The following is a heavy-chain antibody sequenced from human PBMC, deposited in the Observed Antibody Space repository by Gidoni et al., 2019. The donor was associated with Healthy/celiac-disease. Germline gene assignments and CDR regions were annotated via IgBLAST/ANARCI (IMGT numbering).Heavy chain of an antibody. CDR3: ASTADIVVVPASVGWFDP. J-gene: IGHJ5*02. Sequence: QLQLQESGPGLVKPSETLSLTCTVSGGSISSSSYYWGWIRQPPGKGLEWIGSIYYSGSTYYNPSLKSRVTISVDTSKNQFSLKLSSVTAADTAVYYCASTADIVVVPASVGWFDPWGQGTLVTVSS. D-gene: IGHD2-2*01. CDR2: IYYSGST. CDR1: GGSISSSSYY. V-gene: IGHV4-39*01.